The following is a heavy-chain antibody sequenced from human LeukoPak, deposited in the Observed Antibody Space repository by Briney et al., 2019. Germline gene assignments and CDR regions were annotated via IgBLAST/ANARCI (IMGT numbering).Heavy chain of an antibody. CDR3: GRAFPPLRTSSAGDL. D-gene: IGHD3-16*01. Sequence: GGSLRLSCSASGFTFSDYDMNWVRQAPGKGREWVSSISYLSSHVYYGDSVKGRFSISRDNAKNSLYLQMNSLGAEDTAIYYCGRAFPPLRTSSAGDLWGQGILVTVSS. CDR2: ISYLSSHV. J-gene: IGHJ4*02. V-gene: IGHV3-21*01. CDR1: GFTFSDYD.